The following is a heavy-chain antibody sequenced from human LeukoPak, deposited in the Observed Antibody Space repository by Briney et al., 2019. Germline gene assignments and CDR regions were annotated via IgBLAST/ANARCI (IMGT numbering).Heavy chain of an antibody. Sequence: PSETLSLTCTVSGGSISSYYWSWIRQPPGKGLEWIGYIYYSGSTNYNPSLKSRVTISVDTSKNQFSLKLSSVTAADTAVYYCARALGYCSSTSCPAESGAFDIWGQGTMVTVSS. D-gene: IGHD2-2*01. J-gene: IGHJ3*02. CDR3: ARALGYCSSTSCPAESGAFDI. CDR2: IYYSGST. CDR1: GGSISSYY. V-gene: IGHV4-59*08.